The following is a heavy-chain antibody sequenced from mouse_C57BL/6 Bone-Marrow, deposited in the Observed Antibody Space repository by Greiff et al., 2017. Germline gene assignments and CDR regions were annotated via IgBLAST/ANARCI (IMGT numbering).Heavy chain of an antibody. V-gene: IGHV5-15*01. D-gene: IGHD4-1*01. CDR2: ISTLRCST. J-gene: IGHJ4*01. CDR1: GFTFTDYG. CDR3: ARHPWDAMDY. Sequence: EVKLQESGAGLVQPGGSLKLSCAASGFTFTDYGMAWVRQAPRKGLEWVAFISTLRCSTYYADPLTGRFTISRENANTTLYLEMRSLRSEDTAMYYCARHPWDAMDYWGQGTTVTVSS.